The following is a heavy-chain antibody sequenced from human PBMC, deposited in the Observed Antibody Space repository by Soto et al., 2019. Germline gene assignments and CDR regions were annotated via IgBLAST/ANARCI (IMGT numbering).Heavy chain of an antibody. Sequence: QVQLVQSGAEVKKPGSSVKVSCKASGGTFSSYAISWVRQAPGQGLERMGGIIPIFGTANYAQKFQGRVTITADESTSTAYMELSSLRSEDTAVYYCARLAGGGVVPAALYYYYGMDVWGQGTTVTVSS. J-gene: IGHJ6*02. CDR3: ARLAGGGVVPAALYYYYGMDV. CDR2: IIPIFGTA. CDR1: GGTFSSYA. D-gene: IGHD2-2*01. V-gene: IGHV1-69*01.